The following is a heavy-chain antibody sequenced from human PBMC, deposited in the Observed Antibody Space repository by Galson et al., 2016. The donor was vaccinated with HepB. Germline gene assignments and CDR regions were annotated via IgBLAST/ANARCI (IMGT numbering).Heavy chain of an antibody. Sequence: SRRLSGAASGFTFSSYAMHWVRQAPGKGLEWVAVISYDGSNKDYADSVKGRFTISRDNSKSTLYLQMNSLRAEDTAVFYCARETRTSYSYYGMDVWGQGTTVTVSS. V-gene: IGHV3-30-3*01. CDR2: ISYDGSNK. CDR3: ARETRTSYSYYGMDV. J-gene: IGHJ6*02. CDR1: GFTFSSYA.